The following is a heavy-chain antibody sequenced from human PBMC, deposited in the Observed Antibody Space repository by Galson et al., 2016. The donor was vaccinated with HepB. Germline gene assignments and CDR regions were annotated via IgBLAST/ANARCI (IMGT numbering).Heavy chain of an antibody. Sequence: SLRLSCAASGFTFSTYSMNCLRQAPGKGLEWVSHISSGSSNIYYADSVKGRFTVSRANANNSLFLQMNSLRGDDTAVYFCSRGLEYADYWGQGSLVTVSS. J-gene: IGHJ4*02. V-gene: IGHV3-48*04. CDR2: ISSGSSNI. D-gene: IGHD1-1*01. CDR1: GFTFSTYS. CDR3: SRGLEYADY.